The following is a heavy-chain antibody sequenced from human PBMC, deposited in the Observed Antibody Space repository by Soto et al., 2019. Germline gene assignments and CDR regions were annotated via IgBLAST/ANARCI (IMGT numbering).Heavy chain of an antibody. V-gene: IGHV1-2*02. D-gene: IGHD1-26*01. CDR1: GYTFTGYY. CDR2: INPNSGGT. Sequence: QVQLVQSGAEVKKPGASVKVSCKASGYTFTGYYMHWVRQAPGQGLEWMGWINPNSGGTNYAQKFQGXXPXTXXTSISTAYMELSRLRSDDTAVYYWARIGRAGAFDYWGQGTLVTVSS. CDR3: ARIGRAGAFDY. J-gene: IGHJ4*02.